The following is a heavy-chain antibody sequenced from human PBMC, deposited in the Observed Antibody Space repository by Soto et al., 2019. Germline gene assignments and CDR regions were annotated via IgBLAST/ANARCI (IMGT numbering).Heavy chain of an antibody. CDR2: IYYSGST. Sequence: SGTLSLTCTVSGGSISSYYWSWIRQPPGKGLEWIGYIYYSGSTNYNPSLKSRVTISVDTSKNQFSLKLSSVTAADTAVYYCARAAIAAAGRSYYGMDVWGQGTTVTVSS. D-gene: IGHD6-13*01. CDR3: ARAAIAAAGRSYYGMDV. CDR1: GGSISSYY. V-gene: IGHV4-59*01. J-gene: IGHJ6*02.